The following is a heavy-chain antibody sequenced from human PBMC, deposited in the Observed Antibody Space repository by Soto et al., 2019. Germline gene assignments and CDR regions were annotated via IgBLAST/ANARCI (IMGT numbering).Heavy chain of an antibody. CDR2: ISGSGGST. V-gene: IGHV3-23*01. CDR3: AKDIVLMVLNYYFDY. CDR1: GFTFSSYA. Sequence: PGGSLRLSCAASGFTFSSYAMSWVRQAPGKGLEWVSAISGSGGSTYYADSVKGRFTISRDNSKNTLYLQMNSLRAEDTAVYYCAKDIVLMVLNYYFDYWGQGTLVTVSS. D-gene: IGHD2-8*01. J-gene: IGHJ4*02.